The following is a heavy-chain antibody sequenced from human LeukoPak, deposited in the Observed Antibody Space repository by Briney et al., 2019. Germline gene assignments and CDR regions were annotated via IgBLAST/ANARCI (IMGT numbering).Heavy chain of an antibody. V-gene: IGHV1-46*01. CDR2: IYPGGGST. Sequence: ASVKVSCKASGYTFTSYYIHWVRQAPGQGLEWMGIIYPGGGSTSYAQKFQGRVTMTRDMSTSTVYMELNSLRAEDTAVYYCARDVYQLPLGYWGQGNLVTVSS. CDR1: GYTFTSYY. CDR3: ARDVYQLPLGY. J-gene: IGHJ4*02. D-gene: IGHD2-2*01.